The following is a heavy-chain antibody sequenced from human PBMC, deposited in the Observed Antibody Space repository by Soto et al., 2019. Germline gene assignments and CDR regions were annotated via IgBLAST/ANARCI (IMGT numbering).Heavy chain of an antibody. D-gene: IGHD2-2*01. Sequence: ASVEVCCEASGYTFTNFGVTWVRLAPGQGLEWMGWISAYTDTPNYAQKFQGRVTMTIDTSTSTAYMDLRSLTSDDTAVYYCARVIPGVEAWFDPWGQGTLVTVSS. CDR3: ARVIPGVEAWFDP. V-gene: IGHV1-18*01. J-gene: IGHJ5*02. CDR2: ISAYTDTP. CDR1: GYTFTNFG.